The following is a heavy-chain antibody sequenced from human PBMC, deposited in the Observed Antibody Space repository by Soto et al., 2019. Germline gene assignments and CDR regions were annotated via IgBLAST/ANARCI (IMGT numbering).Heavy chain of an antibody. CDR2: IIPIPGIP. D-gene: IGHD3-10*01. CDR1: GGTFSSYT. Sequence: QVQLVQSGAEVKKPGSSVKVSCKASGGTFSSYTISWVRQAPGQGLEWMGRIIPIPGIPSYAQSFQGRLTITADKSTGTAYMELTRLRSEDTAIYYCARDHNWFDFWFHPWGQGTLVTVSS. J-gene: IGHJ5*02. V-gene: IGHV1-69*08. CDR3: ARDHNWFDFWFHP.